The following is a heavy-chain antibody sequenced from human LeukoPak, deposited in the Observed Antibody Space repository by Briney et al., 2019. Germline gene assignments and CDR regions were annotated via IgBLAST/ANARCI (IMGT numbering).Heavy chain of an antibody. CDR1: GFTFSSYA. CDR2: IPHDGSNK. Sequence: HPGRSLRLSCAASGFTFSSYAMPWVRQAPGKGLEWVAVIPHDGSNKYYADSVKGRFTISRDNSKNTLYLQMNSLRAEDTAVYYCARERYYYDSSGYFDYWGQGTLVTVSS. J-gene: IGHJ4*02. CDR3: ARERYYYDSSGYFDY. V-gene: IGHV3-30-3*01. D-gene: IGHD3-22*01.